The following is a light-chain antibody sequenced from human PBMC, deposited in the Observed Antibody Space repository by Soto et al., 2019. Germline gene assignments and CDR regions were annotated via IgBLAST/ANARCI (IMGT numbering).Light chain of an antibody. V-gene: IGKV3-20*01. Sequence: EVVFTQSPGTLSLSPGERATLSCRAIQSVSSSDLAWYQQKPGQAPRLLISGASTRAAGISDRFRGSGSGTEFTLTISSLRSEDSAIYYCQQYFEWPPMTFGQGTKVDIK. CDR1: QSVSSSD. J-gene: IGKJ1*01. CDR2: GAS. CDR3: QQYFEWPPMT.